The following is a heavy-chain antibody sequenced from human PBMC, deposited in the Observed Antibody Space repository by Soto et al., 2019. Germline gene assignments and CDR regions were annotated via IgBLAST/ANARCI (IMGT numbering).Heavy chain of an antibody. V-gene: IGHV1-69*12. CDR2: VIPIYGTK. CDR3: ARPSSGSLANSYYYAVDV. Sequence: QVQLVQSGAEVKKPGSSVNVSCKASGGTFSSHAISWVRQAPGQGLEWMGGVIPIYGTKNYALKFQGRMSITADDSTSTAYMELNSLTSDDTAVYYCARPSSGSLANSYYYAVDVWGPGTTVIVSS. D-gene: IGHD1-26*01. CDR1: GGTFSSHA. J-gene: IGHJ6*02.